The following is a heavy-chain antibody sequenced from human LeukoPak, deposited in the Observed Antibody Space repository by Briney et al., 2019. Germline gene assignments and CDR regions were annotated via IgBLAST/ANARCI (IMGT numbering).Heavy chain of an antibody. D-gene: IGHD6-13*01. CDR3: ARLDYSSSWYYFDY. V-gene: IGHV4-59*01. CDR1: GGSISSYY. Sequence: PSETLSLTCTVSGGSISSYYWSWIRQPPGKGLEWIGYIYYSGSTNYNPSLKSRVTISVDTSKNQFSLKLRSVTAADTAVYYCARLDYSSSWYYFDYWGQGTLVTVSS. CDR2: IYYSGST. J-gene: IGHJ4*02.